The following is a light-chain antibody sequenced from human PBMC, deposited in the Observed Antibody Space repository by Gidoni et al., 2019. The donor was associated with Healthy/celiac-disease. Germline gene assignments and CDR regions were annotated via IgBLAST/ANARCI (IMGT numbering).Light chain of an antibody. V-gene: IGKV1-39*01. Sequence: IQMTQSLSALSASVRDRVTITCRSSQSISSYLNWYQQKPGKAPKLIIYAASSLQSGVPTSLSGSGSGKDFTLTISSRQPEDFATYYCQQSYSTPPYTFGQGTKLEIK. CDR1: QSISSY. CDR3: QQSYSTPPYT. J-gene: IGKJ2*01. CDR2: AAS.